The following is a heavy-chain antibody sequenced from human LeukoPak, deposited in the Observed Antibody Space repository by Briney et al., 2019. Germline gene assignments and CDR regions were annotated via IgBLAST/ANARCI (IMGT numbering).Heavy chain of an antibody. Sequence: GGSLRLSCAASGFTFSRYWMHWVRQAPGKGLVWVSRINGDGSTTSYADSVKGGFTISTDNAKNTLYLQMNSLRAEDTAVYYCATGNYYDSRGYYTFGHWGQGTLVTVSS. CDR1: GFTFSRYW. CDR3: ATGNYYDSRGYYTFGH. J-gene: IGHJ1*01. D-gene: IGHD3-22*01. V-gene: IGHV3-74*01. CDR2: INGDGSTT.